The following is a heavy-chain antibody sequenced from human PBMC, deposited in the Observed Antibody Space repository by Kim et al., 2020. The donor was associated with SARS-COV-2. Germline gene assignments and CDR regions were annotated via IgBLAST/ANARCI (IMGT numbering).Heavy chain of an antibody. CDR3: SRRGSIQTFDY. Sequence: DYAPSETGRITITPDTSKNQFSLQLNSVTPEDTAIYYCSRRGSIQTFDYWGQGTPVTVSS. J-gene: IGHJ4*02. V-gene: IGHV6-1*01. D-gene: IGHD3-3*02.